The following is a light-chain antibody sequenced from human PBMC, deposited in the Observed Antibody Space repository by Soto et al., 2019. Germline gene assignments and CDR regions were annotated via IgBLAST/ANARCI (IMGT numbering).Light chain of an antibody. Sequence: QSVLTQPRSVSGSPGQSVTISCTGTSSDVVSWYQQHPGKAPKLIIYYVSQRPSGVPDRSSGSKSGNTASLTISGLQAEDEADYYCCSSAGGFTWVFGGGTKLTVL. CDR2: YVS. CDR1: SSDVV. CDR3: CSSAGGFTWV. J-gene: IGLJ3*02. V-gene: IGLV2-11*01.